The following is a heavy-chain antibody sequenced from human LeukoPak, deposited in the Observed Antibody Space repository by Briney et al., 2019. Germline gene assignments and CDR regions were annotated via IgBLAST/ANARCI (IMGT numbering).Heavy chain of an antibody. J-gene: IGHJ4*02. CDR2: ISYDGSNK. V-gene: IGHV3-30*18. CDR1: GFTFSSYG. Sequence: GGSLRLSCAASGFTFSSYGMHWVRQAPGKGLEWVAVISYDGSNKYYADSVKGRFTISRDNSKNTLYLQMNSLRAEDTAVYYCAKEVEGGRRESYFDYWGQGTLVTVSS. D-gene: IGHD1-26*01. CDR3: AKEVEGGRRESYFDY.